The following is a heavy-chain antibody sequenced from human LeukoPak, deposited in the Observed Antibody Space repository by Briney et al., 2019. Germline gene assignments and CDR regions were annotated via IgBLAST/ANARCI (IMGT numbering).Heavy chain of an antibody. CDR2: ISGSGGST. CDR1: GFTFSSYA. J-gene: IGHJ6*02. Sequence: GGSLRLSCAASGFTFSSYAMNWVRQDPGKGLEWVSAISGSGGSTYYADSVKGRFTISRDNSKNTLYLQMNSLRAEDTAVYYCAKGLEDIVVVVAATYGMDVWGQGTTVTVSS. V-gene: IGHV3-23*01. CDR3: AKGLEDIVVVVAATYGMDV. D-gene: IGHD2-15*01.